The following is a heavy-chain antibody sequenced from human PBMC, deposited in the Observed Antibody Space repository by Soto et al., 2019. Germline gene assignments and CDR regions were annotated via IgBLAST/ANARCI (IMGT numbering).Heavy chain of an antibody. CDR3: ARHEATYYNFYGMDV. V-gene: IGHV5-51*01. CDR1: GYSFTTYW. Sequence: RGESLKISCESHGYSFTTYWITWVRQKPGKGLEWVGSFHPGESDTRYSPSFQGQVTISADRSLATAYLQWSSLQAADTAIYYCARHEATYYNFYGMDVWGQGTTVTVSS. CDR2: FHPGESDT. J-gene: IGHJ6*02.